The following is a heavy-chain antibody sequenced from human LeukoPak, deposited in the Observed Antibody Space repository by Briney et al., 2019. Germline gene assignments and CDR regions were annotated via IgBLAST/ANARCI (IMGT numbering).Heavy chain of an antibody. CDR3: ARLEQWLVHRY. CDR1: GGSISSYY. J-gene: IGHJ4*02. V-gene: IGHV4-59*08. D-gene: IGHD6-19*01. Sequence: PSQTLSLTCTVSGGSISSYYWSWIRQHPREGLEWIGYIYYSGSTNYNPSLKSRVTISVDTSKNQFSLKLISVTAADTAVYYCARLEQWLVHRYWGQGTLVTVSS. CDR2: IYYSGST.